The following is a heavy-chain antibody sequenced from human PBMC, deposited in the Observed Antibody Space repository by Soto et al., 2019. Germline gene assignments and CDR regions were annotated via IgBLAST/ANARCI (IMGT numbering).Heavy chain of an antibody. CDR1: GGSISSGGYY. D-gene: IGHD3-10*01. J-gene: IGHJ3*02. CDR3: ARDSSATMVRGVDDAFDI. CDR2: IYYSGST. V-gene: IGHV4-31*03. Sequence: SETLSLTCTVSGGSISSGGYYWSWIRQHPGKGLEWIGYIYYSGSTYYNPSLKSRVTISVDTSKNQFSLKLSSVTAADTAVYYCARDSSATMVRGVDDAFDIWGQGTMVTVSS.